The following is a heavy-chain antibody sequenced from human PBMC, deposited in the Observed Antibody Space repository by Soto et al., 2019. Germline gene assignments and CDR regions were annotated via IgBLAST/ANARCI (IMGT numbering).Heavy chain of an antibody. CDR1: GFSLSTSGVG. D-gene: IGHD1-1*01. J-gene: IGHJ4*02. V-gene: IGHV2-5*02. CDR3: AHRHPTQLGRQHVGFDY. Sequence: QITLKESGPTLVKPTQTLTLTCTFSGFSLSTSGVGVGWIRQPPGKALEWLALIYWDDDKRYSPSLKSRLTITKATSKNQVVLTMTNMDPVDTATYYCAHRHPTQLGRQHVGFDYWGQGTLVTVSS. CDR2: IYWDDDK.